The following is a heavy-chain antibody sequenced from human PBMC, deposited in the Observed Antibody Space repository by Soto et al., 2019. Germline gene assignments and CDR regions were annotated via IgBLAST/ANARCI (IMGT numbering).Heavy chain of an antibody. D-gene: IGHD3-22*01. CDR1: GYTLTELS. CDR2: FDPEDGET. J-gene: IGHJ5*02. V-gene: IGHV1-24*01. CDR3: ATDRDYYDSSGYYYWFDP. Sequence: ASVKVSCKVSGYTLTELSMHWVRQAPGKGLEWMGGFDPEDGETIYAQKFQGRVTMTEDTSTDTAYMELSSLRSEDTAVYYSATDRDYYDSSGYYYWFDPWGQGTLVTVSS.